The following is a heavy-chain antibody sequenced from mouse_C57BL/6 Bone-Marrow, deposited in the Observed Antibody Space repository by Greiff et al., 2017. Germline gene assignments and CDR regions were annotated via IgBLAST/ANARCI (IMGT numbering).Heavy chain of an antibody. CDR2: ISSGGDYI. V-gene: IGHV5-9-1*02. J-gene: IGHJ4*01. CDR1: GFTFSSYA. D-gene: IGHD2-5*01. Sequence: EVKVEESGEGLVKPGGSLKLSCAASGFTFSSYAMSWVRQTPEKRLEWVAYISSGGDYIYYADTVKGRFTISRDNARNTLYLQMSILKSEDTAMYYWTREGGYYSNYVGAMDYWGQGTSVTVSS. CDR3: TREGGYYSNYVGAMDY.